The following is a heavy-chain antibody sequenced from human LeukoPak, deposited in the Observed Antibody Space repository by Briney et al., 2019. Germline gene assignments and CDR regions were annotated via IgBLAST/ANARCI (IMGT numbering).Heavy chain of an antibody. D-gene: IGHD6-19*01. CDR3: SKRGPNTGWHFFDH. CDR2: INEVGDDT. Sequence: GGSLRLSCAVPGFTFSNYAMSWVRQTPARGLEWVSSINEVGDDTNYVDSVRGRFTVSRDNSKNTLYLQLNNLRAEDTALYYCSKRGPNTGWHFFDHWGPGTLVTVS. J-gene: IGHJ5*02. V-gene: IGHV3-23*01. CDR1: GFTFSNYA.